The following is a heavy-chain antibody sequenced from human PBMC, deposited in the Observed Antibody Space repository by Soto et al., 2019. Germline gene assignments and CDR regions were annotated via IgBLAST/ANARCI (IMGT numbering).Heavy chain of an antibody. J-gene: IGHJ4*02. V-gene: IGHV4-34*01. Sequence: SYTLALTCDVYVGAFTGLYRTLTPPPPGKGLEWIGEINHSGSTNCNPSLKSRVTISVDTSKNQFSLKLSSVTAADTAVYYCARASNKRGYSYGPDYWGQGTLVTVS. D-gene: IGHD5-18*01. CDR1: VGAFTGLY. CDR2: INHSGST. CDR3: ARASNKRGYSYGPDY.